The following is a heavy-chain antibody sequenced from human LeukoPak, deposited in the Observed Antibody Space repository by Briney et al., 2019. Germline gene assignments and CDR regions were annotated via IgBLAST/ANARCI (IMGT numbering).Heavy chain of an antibody. CDR2: IRYDGSNK. V-gene: IGHV3-30*02. CDR1: GFTFSSYG. J-gene: IGHJ6*03. CDR3: AKDEGYCSSTSCHYYMDV. Sequence: GGSLRLSCAASGFTFSSYGMHWVRQAPGKGLEWVAFIRYDGSNKYYADSVKGRFTISRDNSKNTLYLQMNSLRAEDTAVYYCAKDEGYCSSTSCHYYMDVWGKGTTVTVSS. D-gene: IGHD2-2*01.